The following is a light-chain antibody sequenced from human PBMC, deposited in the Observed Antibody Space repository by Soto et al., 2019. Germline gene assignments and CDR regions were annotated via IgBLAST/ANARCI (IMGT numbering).Light chain of an antibody. CDR3: TSYSRNRVLV. Sequence: QSVLTQPASVSGSLGQSLTISCTGTSSDIGGYKYVSWYQQHPGKAPKLIIFEVSNRPSGVSDRFSGSNSGNTASLTISGLQAEDEADYYCTSYSRNRVLVFGGGTK. CDR1: SSDIGGYKY. V-gene: IGLV2-14*01. J-gene: IGLJ3*02. CDR2: EVS.